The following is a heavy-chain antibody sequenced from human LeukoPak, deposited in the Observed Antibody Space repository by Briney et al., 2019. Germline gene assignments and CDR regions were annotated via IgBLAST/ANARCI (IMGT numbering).Heavy chain of an antibody. V-gene: IGHV3-48*04. Sequence: GGSLRLSCAASGFTFSSYSMNWVRQAPGKGLEWVSYIRTSGTTIYHADSVKGRFTISRDNAKNSLYLQMNSLRAEDTAVYYCARAENNWNYVLDYWGQGTLVTVSS. J-gene: IGHJ4*02. CDR2: IRTSGTTI. CDR3: ARAENNWNYVLDY. CDR1: GFTFSSYS. D-gene: IGHD1-7*01.